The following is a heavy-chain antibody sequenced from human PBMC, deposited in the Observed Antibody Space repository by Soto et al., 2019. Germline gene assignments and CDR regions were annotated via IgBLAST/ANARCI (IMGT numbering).Heavy chain of an antibody. CDR3: ARDQGEMATIGGEDAFDI. D-gene: IGHD5-12*01. V-gene: IGHV1-69*08. CDR2: IIPILGIA. J-gene: IGHJ3*02. CDR1: GGTFSSYT. Sequence: QVQLVQSGAEVKKPGSSVKVSCKASGGTFSSYTISWVRQAPGQGLEWMGRIIPILGIANYAQKFQGRVTITADKSTSTAYMELSSLRSEDTAVYYCARDQGEMATIGGEDAFDIWGQGTMVTVSS.